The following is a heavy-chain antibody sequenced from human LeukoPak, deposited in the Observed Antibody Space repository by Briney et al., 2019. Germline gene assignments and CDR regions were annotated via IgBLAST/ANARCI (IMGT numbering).Heavy chain of an antibody. Sequence: ASVKVSCKVSGYTFTGYYMHWVRQAPGQGLEWMGWINPNSGGTNYAQKFQGRVTMTRDTSISTAYMELSRLRSDDTAVYYCARTPLWFGELLHWFDPWGQGTLVTVSS. CDR1: GYTFTGYY. CDR3: ARTPLWFGELLHWFDP. V-gene: IGHV1-2*02. D-gene: IGHD3-10*01. J-gene: IGHJ5*02. CDR2: INPNSGGT.